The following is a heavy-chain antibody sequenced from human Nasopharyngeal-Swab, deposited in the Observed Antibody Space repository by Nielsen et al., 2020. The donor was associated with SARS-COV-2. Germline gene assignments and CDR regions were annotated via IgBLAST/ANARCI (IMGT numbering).Heavy chain of an antibody. D-gene: IGHD3-3*01. CDR1: GGSISSYY. V-gene: IGHV4-59*13. Sequence: SETLSLTCTVSGGSISSYYWSWIRQPPGKGLEWIGYIYYSRSTNYNPSLKSRVTISVDTSKNQFSLKLSSVTAADTAVYYCARGAVGTIFGVVTNHNWFDPWGQGTLVTVSS. CDR2: IYYSRST. J-gene: IGHJ5*02. CDR3: ARGAVGTIFGVVTNHNWFDP.